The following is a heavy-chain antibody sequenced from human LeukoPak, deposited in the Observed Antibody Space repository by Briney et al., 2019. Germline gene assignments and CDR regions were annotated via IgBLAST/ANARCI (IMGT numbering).Heavy chain of an antibody. D-gene: IGHD4-17*01. CDR1: GSTVSSNY. CDR2: IYSGGST. Sequence: PGGSLRLSCAASGSTVSSNYMSWVRQAPGKGLEWDSVIYSGGSTYYADSVKGRFTISRDNSKNTLYLQMNSLRAEDTAVYYCARISSTVMYYYGMDVWGKGTTVTVSS. CDR3: ARISSTVMYYYGMDV. V-gene: IGHV3-53*01. J-gene: IGHJ6*04.